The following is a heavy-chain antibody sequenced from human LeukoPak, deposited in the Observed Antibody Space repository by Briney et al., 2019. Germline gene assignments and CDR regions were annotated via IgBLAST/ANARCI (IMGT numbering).Heavy chain of an antibody. CDR2: INSGGDIK. V-gene: IGHV3-48*02. CDR3: ARGRDWGLDY. Sequence: GGSLRLSWAVSGXIRSSDGVDWVRQAPGQGLEWVSFINSGGDIKWYADSVKGRFTISRDEAKNSVYLQMDSLRDEDTAVYYCARGRDWGLDYWGQGTVVTVSS. D-gene: IGHD3/OR15-3a*01. J-gene: IGHJ4*02. CDR1: GXIRSSDG.